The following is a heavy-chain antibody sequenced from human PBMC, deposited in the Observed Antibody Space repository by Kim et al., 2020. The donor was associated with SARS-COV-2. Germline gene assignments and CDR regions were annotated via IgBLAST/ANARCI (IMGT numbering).Heavy chain of an antibody. Sequence: ASVKVSCKASGYTFTSYYMHWVRQAPGQGLEWMGIINPSGGSTSYAQKFQGRVTMTRDTSTSTVYMELSSLRSEDTAVYYCARDGTMVRGVMGGWFDPWGQGTLVTVSS. V-gene: IGHV1-46*01. D-gene: IGHD3-10*01. CDR3: ARDGTMVRGVMGGWFDP. J-gene: IGHJ5*02. CDR1: GYTFTSYY. CDR2: INPSGGST.